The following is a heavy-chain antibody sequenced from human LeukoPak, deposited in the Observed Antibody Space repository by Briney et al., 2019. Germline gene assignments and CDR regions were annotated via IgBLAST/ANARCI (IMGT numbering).Heavy chain of an antibody. CDR2: ISYDGSNK. Sequence: PGRSLRLSCAASGFTFSSYGMHWVRQAPGKGLEWVAVISYDGSNKYYADSVKGRLTISRDNSKNTLYLQMNSLRAEDTAVYYCAKSDSSGYLCDYWGQGTLVTVSS. CDR3: AKSDSSGYLCDY. V-gene: IGHV3-30*18. D-gene: IGHD3-22*01. CDR1: GFTFSSYG. J-gene: IGHJ4*02.